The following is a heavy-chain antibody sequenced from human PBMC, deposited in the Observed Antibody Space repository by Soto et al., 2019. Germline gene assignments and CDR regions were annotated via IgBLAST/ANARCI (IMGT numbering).Heavy chain of an antibody. CDR1: GYTFSDDG. CDR2: ISAYNGNI. V-gene: IGHV1-18*04. Sequence: ASVKISCKASGYTFSDDGFSWVRQAPGQGLEWMGWISAYNGNINYAQRFRNRVAMTIDTSAHSAYLELRSLRSDDTAVFYCTRGAPSWEMLVEFRGDYCGQGTQVTVSS. CDR3: TRGAPSWEMLVEFRGDY. J-gene: IGHJ4*02. D-gene: IGHD1-26*01.